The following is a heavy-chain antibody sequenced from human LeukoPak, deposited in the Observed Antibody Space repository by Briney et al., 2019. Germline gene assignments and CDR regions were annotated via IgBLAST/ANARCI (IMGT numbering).Heavy chain of an antibody. D-gene: IGHD3-3*01. Sequence: SETLSLTCIVSGGSVSSSHYWGWIRQPPGKGLEWIRSIYYGGSTYYNASLRSRVTTSVDTSKNQFSLKLSSVTAADTAVYYCARGAVSRVDAFDIWGQGTMVTVSS. CDR1: GGSVSSSHY. V-gene: IGHV4-39*07. CDR3: ARGAVSRVDAFDI. J-gene: IGHJ3*02. CDR2: IYYGGST.